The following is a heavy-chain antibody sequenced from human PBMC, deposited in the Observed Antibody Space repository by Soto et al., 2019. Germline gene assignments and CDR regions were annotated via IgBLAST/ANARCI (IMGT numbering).Heavy chain of an antibody. V-gene: IGHV1-8*01. CDR1: GYTFTSYD. CDR3: ARGGRLRFLERIYYYYYYMDV. Sequence: GASVKVSCKASGYTFTSYDINWVRQATGQGLEWMGWMNPNSGNTGYAQKFQGRVTMTRNTSISTAYMELSSLRSEDTAVYYCARGGRLRFLERIYYYYYYMDVWGKGTTVTVSS. CDR2: MNPNSGNT. D-gene: IGHD3-3*01. J-gene: IGHJ6*03.